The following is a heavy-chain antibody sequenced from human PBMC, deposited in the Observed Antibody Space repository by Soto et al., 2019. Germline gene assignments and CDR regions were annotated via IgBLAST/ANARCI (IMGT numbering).Heavy chain of an antibody. CDR3: ARNHDFCQQDY. CDR2: ISAYNGNT. CDR1: GYTFTGYG. D-gene: IGHD3-3*01. V-gene: IGHV1-18*01. J-gene: IGHJ4*02. Sequence: ALVKVSCKASGYTFTGYGISWVRQAPGQGLEWMGWISAYNGNTNYAQKLKGRVTMTTDTSTSTAYMEQRSLRTDDTAVYYCARNHDFCQQDYWGQGTLVTVSS.